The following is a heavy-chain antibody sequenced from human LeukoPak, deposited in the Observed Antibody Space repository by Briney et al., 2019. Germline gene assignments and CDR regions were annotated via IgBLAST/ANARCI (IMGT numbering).Heavy chain of an antibody. D-gene: IGHD3-22*01. CDR3: ARGFKRYYYDSSDANWFDP. J-gene: IGHJ5*02. V-gene: IGHV4-30-2*01. Sequence: PSQTLSLTCAVSGGSISSGGHSWSWIRQPPGKGLEWIGYIYQSGSTYYNPSLKSRVTISVDRSKNQFSLKLSSVTAADTAVYYCARGFKRYYYDSSDANWFDPWGQGTLVTVSS. CDR2: IYQSGST. CDR1: GGSISSGGHS.